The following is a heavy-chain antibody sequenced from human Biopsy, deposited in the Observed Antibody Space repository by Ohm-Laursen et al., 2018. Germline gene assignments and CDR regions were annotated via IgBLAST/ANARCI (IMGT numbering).Heavy chain of an antibody. CDR2: INWNSDRV. J-gene: IGHJ6*02. CDR1: GFTFDDYA. Sequence: SLRLSCSASGFTFDDYAMHWVRQVPGKGLEWVSAINWNSDRVDYADSVKGRFTISRDNAENSLYLEMNSLRPEDTAFYYCAKDKNDILTPGEGLDVWGHGTTVTVSS. D-gene: IGHD3-9*01. CDR3: AKDKNDILTPGEGLDV. V-gene: IGHV3-9*01.